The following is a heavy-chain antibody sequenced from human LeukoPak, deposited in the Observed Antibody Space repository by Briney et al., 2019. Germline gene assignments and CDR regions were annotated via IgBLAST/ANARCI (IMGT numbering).Heavy chain of an antibody. V-gene: IGHV3-11*01. J-gene: IGHJ5*02. CDR2: ISSSGSTI. CDR1: GFTCSDYY. Sequence: GGSLTLSCAASGFTCSDYYMSWIRQASGKGLEWVSYISSSGSTIYYADSVKGRFTISRDNAKNSLYLQMNSLRAEDTAVYYCARASLVTAGWFDPWGQGTLVTVSS. D-gene: IGHD2-21*02. CDR3: ARASLVTAGWFDP.